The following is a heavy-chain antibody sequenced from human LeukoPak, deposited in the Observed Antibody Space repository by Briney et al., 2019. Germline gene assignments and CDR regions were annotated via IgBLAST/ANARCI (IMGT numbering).Heavy chain of an antibody. CDR2: ISYDGSTK. J-gene: IGHJ4*02. V-gene: IGHV3-30*18. Sequence: QPGRSLRLSCAASGFTFSSYGMHWVRQAPGKGLEWVAVISYDGSTKYYADSVKGRFTISRDNSKNTLYLQMSSLRAEDTAVYYCAKDMGRRSIAVAGTKYSSAWYLDYWGQGTLVTVSS. CDR3: AKDMGRRSIAVAGTKYSSAWYLDY. CDR1: GFTFSSYG. D-gene: IGHD6-13*01.